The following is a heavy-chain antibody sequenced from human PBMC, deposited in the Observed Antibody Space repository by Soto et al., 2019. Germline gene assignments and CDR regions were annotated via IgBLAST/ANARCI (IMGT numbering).Heavy chain of an antibody. CDR1: GGSFSGYY. CDR3: ARTGGMDV. CDR2: NNHSGNT. V-gene: IGHV4-34*01. Sequence: QVQLQQWGAGLLKPSETLSLTCAVYGGSFSGYYWSWLRQPPGKGPEGIGENNHSGNTKYTPSLESRVTISVDTSKNQFSLKLNSVSAADTAVYYCARTGGMDVWSQGATVTVSS. J-gene: IGHJ6*02.